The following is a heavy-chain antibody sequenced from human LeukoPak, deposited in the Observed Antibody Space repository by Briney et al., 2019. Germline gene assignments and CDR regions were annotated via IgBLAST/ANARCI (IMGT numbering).Heavy chain of an antibody. J-gene: IGHJ5*02. CDR3: ARGGGYCSSTSCYEDWFDP. CDR1: GYTFTGYY. D-gene: IGHD2-2*01. CDR2: INPNSGGT. Sequence: ASVKVSCKASGYTFTGYYMHWLRQAPGQGLEWMGWINPNSGGTNYAQRFQGRVTMTRDTSISTAYMELSRLRSDDTAVYYCARGGGYCSSTSCYEDWFDPWGQGTLVTVSS. V-gene: IGHV1-2*02.